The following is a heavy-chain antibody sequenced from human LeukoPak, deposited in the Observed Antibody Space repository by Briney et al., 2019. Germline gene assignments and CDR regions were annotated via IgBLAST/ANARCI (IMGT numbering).Heavy chain of an antibody. D-gene: IGHD3-22*01. CDR3: ARAGQYHYNSAGYFPDY. J-gene: IGHJ4*02. CDR1: GGSISSYY. Sequence: PSETLSLTCTVSGGSISSYYWSWIRQHPGKGLEWIGYVYYSGSTYYNPSLKSRVTISVDTSKNDFSLRLSSVTAADTAIYYCARAGQYHYNSAGYFPDYWGQGTLVTVSS. CDR2: VYYSGST. V-gene: IGHV4-30-4*08.